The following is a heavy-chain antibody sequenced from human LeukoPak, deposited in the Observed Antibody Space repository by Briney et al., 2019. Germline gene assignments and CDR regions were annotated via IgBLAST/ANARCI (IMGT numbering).Heavy chain of an antibody. CDR1: GGSISSYY. CDR3: ARAPYGGYYYFDY. J-gene: IGHJ4*02. Sequence: SETLSLTCTVSGGSISSYYWSRIRQPPGKGLEWIGYIYYSGSTNYNPSLKSRVTISVDTSKNQFSLKLSSVTAADTAVYYCARAPYGGYYYFDYWGQGTLVTVSS. CDR2: IYYSGST. V-gene: IGHV4-59*01. D-gene: IGHD5-12*01.